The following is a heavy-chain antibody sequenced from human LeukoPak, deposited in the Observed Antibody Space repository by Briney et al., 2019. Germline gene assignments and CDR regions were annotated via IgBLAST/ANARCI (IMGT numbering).Heavy chain of an antibody. CDR3: ARGSPPRVYYDRSGYYSYYFDY. J-gene: IGHJ4*02. Sequence: GASVKVSCKASGYTFTRYGISWVRQAPGQGLEWMGWISAYNGNTNYAQKLQGRVTMTTDTSTSTAYMELRSLRSDDTAVYYCARGSPPRVYYDRSGYYSYYFDYWGQGTLVTVSS. CDR1: GYTFTRYG. V-gene: IGHV1-18*01. D-gene: IGHD3-22*01. CDR2: ISAYNGNT.